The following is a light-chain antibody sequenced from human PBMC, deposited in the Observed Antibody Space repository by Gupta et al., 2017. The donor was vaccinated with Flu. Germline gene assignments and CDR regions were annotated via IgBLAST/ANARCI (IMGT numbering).Light chain of an antibody. Sequence: DIQMTQSPPTLSASVGDRVTITCRASQSISSWLAWYQQKPGKAPKLLIYKASSLESGVPSRFSGSGSGTEFTLTISSRQPDDFATYYCQQYNSFWTFGQGTKVEIK. J-gene: IGKJ1*01. V-gene: IGKV1-5*03. CDR1: QSISSW. CDR2: KAS. CDR3: QQYNSFWT.